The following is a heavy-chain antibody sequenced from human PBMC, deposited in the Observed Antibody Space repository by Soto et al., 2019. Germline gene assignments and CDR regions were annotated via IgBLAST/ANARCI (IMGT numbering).Heavy chain of an antibody. V-gene: IGHV3-30*18. J-gene: IGHJ4*02. D-gene: IGHD2-2*01. CDR3: AKDSAPGVSASSSDY. Sequence: QVQLVESGGGVVQPGRSLRLSCAASGFTFSSFGMNWVRQAPGKGLEWVALISYDGSDEYYRDSVKGRFTISRDNSKNTLFLQVNSLRPEDTAVYYCAKDSAPGVSASSSDYWGQGALVTVSS. CDR2: ISYDGSDE. CDR1: GFTFSSFG.